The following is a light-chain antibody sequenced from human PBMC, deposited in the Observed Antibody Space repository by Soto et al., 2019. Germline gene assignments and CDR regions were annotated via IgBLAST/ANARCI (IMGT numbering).Light chain of an antibody. J-gene: IGKJ4*01. CDR1: QHISEY. V-gene: IGKV1-33*01. CDR2: DAS. Sequence: DIQMTQSPSSLSASVGDRVTITCQASQHISEYLNWYQYKPGKAPKLLITDASNLKTGVPSRFSGSGSATEYTFTINSLQPEDIATYYCQQYENFPLTVGGGTKVDIK. CDR3: QQYENFPLT.